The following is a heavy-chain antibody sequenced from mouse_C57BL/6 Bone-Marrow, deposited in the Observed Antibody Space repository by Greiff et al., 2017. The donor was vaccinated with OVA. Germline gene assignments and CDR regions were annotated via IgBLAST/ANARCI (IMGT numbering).Heavy chain of an antibody. D-gene: IGHD3-3*01. CDR1: GYTFTSSW. CDR3: ARAPLGTWFAY. CDR2: IHPNSGST. V-gene: IGHV1-64*01. J-gene: IGHJ3*01. Sequence: QVQLQQPGAELVKPGASVKLSCKASGYTFTSSWMHWVKQRPGQGLEWIGMIHPNSGSTNYNEKFKSKATLTVDKSSSTAYMQLSSLTSEDSAVYYCARAPLGTWFAYWGQGTLVTVSA.